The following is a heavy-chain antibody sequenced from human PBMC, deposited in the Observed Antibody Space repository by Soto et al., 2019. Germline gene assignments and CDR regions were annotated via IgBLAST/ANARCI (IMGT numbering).Heavy chain of an antibody. V-gene: IGHV3-30*18. CDR2: ISYDGSNK. CDR3: AKGYCSGGSCYFEVYYMDV. D-gene: IGHD2-15*01. CDR1: GFSISSYG. Sequence: GGSLRLSCVASGFSISSYGMHWVRQAPGKGLEWVAVISYDGSNKYYADSVKGRFTIPRDNSKNTLYLQMNSLRAEDTAVYYCAKGYCSGGSCYFEVYYMDVWGKGTTVTVSS. J-gene: IGHJ6*03.